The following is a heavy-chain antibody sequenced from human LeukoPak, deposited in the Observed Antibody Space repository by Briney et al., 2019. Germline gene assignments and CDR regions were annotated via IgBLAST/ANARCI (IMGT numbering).Heavy chain of an antibody. V-gene: IGHV1-69*04. CDR3: ARDSEGHCSGGSCYSGYYGMDV. Sequence: ASVKVSCKASGGTFSSYAISWVRQAPGQGLEWMGRIIPILGIANYAQKFQGRVTITADKSTSTAYMELSSLRSEDTAVYYCARDSEGHCSGGSCYSGYYGMDVWGQGTTVTVSS. D-gene: IGHD2-15*01. CDR2: IIPILGIA. CDR1: GGTFSSYA. J-gene: IGHJ6*02.